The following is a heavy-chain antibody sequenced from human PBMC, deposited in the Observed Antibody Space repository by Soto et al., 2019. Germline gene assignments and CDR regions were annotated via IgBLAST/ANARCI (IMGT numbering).Heavy chain of an antibody. CDR1: GFTCNNYA. CDR3: AKDRNYPRDQFHN. CDR2: ISANGQGI. J-gene: IGHJ4*02. Sequence: PGGALRLACAASGFTCNNYAMSWVRQAPGKGLEWVSAISANGQGIYYADSVKGRFIISRDSSKNTVFLHMDSLTAEDTAVYYCAKDRNYPRDQFHNWDQGTLITVSS. V-gene: IGHV3-23*01. D-gene: IGHD1-7*01.